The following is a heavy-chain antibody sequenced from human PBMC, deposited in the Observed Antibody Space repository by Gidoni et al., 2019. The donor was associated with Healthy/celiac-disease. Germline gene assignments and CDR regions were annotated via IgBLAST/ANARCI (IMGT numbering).Heavy chain of an antibody. CDR2: INHSGST. Sequence: QVQLQQWGAGLLKPSETLSLTCAVYGGSFSGSYWSWIRQPPGKGLEWIGEINHSGSTNYNPSLKSRVTISVDTSKNQFSLKLSSVTAADTAVYYCARGRNIVVVPAAKQLFDLWGRGTLVTVSS. V-gene: IGHV4-34*01. CDR1: GGSFSGSY. CDR3: ARGRNIVVVPAAKQLFDL. J-gene: IGHJ2*01. D-gene: IGHD2-2*01.